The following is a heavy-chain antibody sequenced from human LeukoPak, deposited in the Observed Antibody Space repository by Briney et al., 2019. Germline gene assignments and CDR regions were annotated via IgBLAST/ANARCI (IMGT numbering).Heavy chain of an antibody. CDR3: ARVNYYMDV. J-gene: IGHJ6*03. Sequence: SGTLSLTCTVSGGSISSYYWSWIRQPPGKGLEWIGYIYYSGSTNYNPSLKSRVTISVDTSKDQFSLKLSSVTAADTAVYYCARVNYYMDVWGKGTTVTISS. V-gene: IGHV4-59*01. CDR2: IYYSGST. CDR1: GGSISSYY.